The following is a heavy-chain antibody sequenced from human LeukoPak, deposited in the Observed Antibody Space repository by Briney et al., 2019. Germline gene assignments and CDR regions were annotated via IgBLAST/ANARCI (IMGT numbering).Heavy chain of an antibody. CDR3: AKSPWYSSSWYRY. J-gene: IGHJ4*02. V-gene: IGHV3-21*04. Sequence: GALRLSCAASGFTFSSYSMNWVRQAPGKGLEWVSSISSSSSYIYYADSVKGRFTISRDNSKNTLYLQMNSLRAEDTAVYYCAKSPWYSSSWYRYWGQGTLVTVSS. CDR2: ISSSSSYI. CDR1: GFTFSSYS. D-gene: IGHD6-13*01.